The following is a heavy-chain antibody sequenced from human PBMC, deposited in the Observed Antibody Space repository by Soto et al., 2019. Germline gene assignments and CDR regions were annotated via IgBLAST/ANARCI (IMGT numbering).Heavy chain of an antibody. CDR3: ARDLGEGVMDY. J-gene: IGHJ4*02. CDR1: GGSISSSSYY. CDR2: IYYSGST. V-gene: IGHV4-39*07. D-gene: IGHD3-10*01. Sequence: SETLSLTCTVSGGSISSSSYYWGWIRQPPGKGLEWIGSIYYSGSTYYNPSLKSRVTISVDTSKNQFSLKLSSVTAVDTAVYYCARDLGEGVMDYWGQGTLVTVSS.